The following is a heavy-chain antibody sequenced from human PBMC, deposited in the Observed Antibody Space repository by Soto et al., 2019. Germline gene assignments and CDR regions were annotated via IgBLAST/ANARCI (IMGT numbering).Heavy chain of an antibody. CDR3: AREVTIFGGPYYSYGMDV. D-gene: IGHD3-3*01. J-gene: IGHJ6*02. Sequence: SQTLSLTCAISGDSVSSNSAAWNWIRQSPSRGLEWLGRTYYRSKWYNDYAVSVKSRITINPDTSKNQFSLQLNSVTPEDTAVYYCAREVTIFGGPYYSYGMDVWGQGTTVTVSS. CDR1: GDSVSSNSAA. CDR2: TYYRSKWYN. V-gene: IGHV6-1*01.